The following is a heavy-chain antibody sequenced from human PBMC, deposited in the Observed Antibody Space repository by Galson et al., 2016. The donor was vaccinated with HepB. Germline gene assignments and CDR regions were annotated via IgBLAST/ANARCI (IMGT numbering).Heavy chain of an antibody. CDR3: ARDEPSPPTSGTTYFDY. CDR2: ISGYNANT. V-gene: IGHV1-18*01. CDR1: GYTFTSYG. Sequence: SVKVSCKASGYTFTSYGISWVRQAPGQGLEWMGWISGYNANTNYAQKFQGRVTLTTDTSTRTGYMELRSLRSDDTAVYYCARDEPSPPTSGTTYFDYWGQGTLVTVSS. J-gene: IGHJ4*02. D-gene: IGHD1-1*01.